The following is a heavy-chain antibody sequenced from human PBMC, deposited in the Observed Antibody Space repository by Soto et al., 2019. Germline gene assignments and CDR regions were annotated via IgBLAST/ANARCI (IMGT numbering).Heavy chain of an antibody. CDR3: ARDLGTGTGYNGFDP. CDR2: IYTSGST. V-gene: IGHV4-4*07. Sequence: PXETLSIPGTVSGGSISSYYWSWIRQPAGKGLEWIGRIYTSGSTNYNPSLKSRVTMSVDTSKNQFSLKLSSVTAADTAVYYCARDLGTGTGYNGFDPWGQGTLVTVS. J-gene: IGHJ5*02. CDR1: GGSISSYY. D-gene: IGHD1-1*01.